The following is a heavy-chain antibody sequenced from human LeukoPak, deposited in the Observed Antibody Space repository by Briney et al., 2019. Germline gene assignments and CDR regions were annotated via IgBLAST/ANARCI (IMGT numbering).Heavy chain of an antibody. CDR3: ARYFIVGAERNWFDP. Sequence: GGSLRLSCAASGFTFSSYWMHWVRQPPGKGLVWVSRINSDGGTTSYADSVKGRFTISRDNAKNTLYLQMNSLRAEDTAVYYCARYFIVGAERNWFDPWGQGTLVTVSS. J-gene: IGHJ5*02. CDR1: GFTFSSYW. CDR2: INSDGGTT. D-gene: IGHD1-26*01. V-gene: IGHV3-74*01.